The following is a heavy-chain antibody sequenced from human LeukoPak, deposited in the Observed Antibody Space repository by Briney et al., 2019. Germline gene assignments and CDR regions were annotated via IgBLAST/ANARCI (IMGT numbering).Heavy chain of an antibody. CDR2: MSYDGSNK. Sequence: GGSLRLSCVVSGFTFSSYVLHWVRQAPGKGLEWVAVMSYDGSNKYYADSLKGRFTISRDNAKNSLYLQMNSLRAEDTAVYYCAVGWSNFDYWGQGTLVTVSS. J-gene: IGHJ4*02. V-gene: IGHV3-30-3*01. CDR3: AVGWSNFDY. CDR1: GFTFSSYV. D-gene: IGHD3/OR15-3a*01.